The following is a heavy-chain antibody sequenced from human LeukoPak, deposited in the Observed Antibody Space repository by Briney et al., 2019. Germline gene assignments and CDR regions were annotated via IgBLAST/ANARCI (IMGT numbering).Heavy chain of an antibody. Sequence: SETLSLTCAVYGGSFSGYYWSWIRQPPGKGLEWIGEINHSGSTNYNPSLKSRVTISVDTSKNQFSLKLSSVTAAGTAVYYCGSDYYYGMDVWGQGTTVTVSS. CDR2: INHSGST. J-gene: IGHJ6*02. V-gene: IGHV4-34*01. CDR3: GSDYYYGMDV. CDR1: GGSFSGYY.